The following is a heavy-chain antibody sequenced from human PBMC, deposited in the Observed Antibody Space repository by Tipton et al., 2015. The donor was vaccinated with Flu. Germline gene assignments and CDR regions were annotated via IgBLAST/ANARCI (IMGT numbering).Heavy chain of an antibody. CDR1: GFTFSAFW. J-gene: IGHJ4*02. CDR2: IKQDGSDK. Sequence: SLRLSCAASGFTFSAFWMSWVRQAPGKGLEWVANIKQDGSDKYYVDSVRGRFTISRDNSKKSLYLQLNSLRAEDTAVYYCARDRCGGMCYPGDGYFDFWGQGALVTVSS. D-gene: IGHD2-15*01. CDR3: ARDRCGGMCYPGDGYFDF. V-gene: IGHV3-7*01.